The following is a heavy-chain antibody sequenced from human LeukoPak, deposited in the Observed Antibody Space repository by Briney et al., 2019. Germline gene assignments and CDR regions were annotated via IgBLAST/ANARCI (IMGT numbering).Heavy chain of an antibody. CDR2: MNPNSGNT. CDR3: ARGVNKPYYYYYYYMDV. V-gene: IGHV1-8*03. D-gene: IGHD1-14*01. CDR1: GYTFTSYD. J-gene: IGHJ6*03. Sequence: ASVKVSCKASGYTFTSYDINWVRQATGQGLEWMGWMNPNSGNTGYAQKFQGRVTITRNTSISTAYMELSSLRSEDTAVYYCARGVNKPYYYYYYYMDVWGKGTTVTVSS.